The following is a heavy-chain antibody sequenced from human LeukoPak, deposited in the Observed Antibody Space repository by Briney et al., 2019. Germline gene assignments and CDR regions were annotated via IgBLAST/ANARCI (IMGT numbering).Heavy chain of an antibody. CDR3: ARGRMATKTNYFDY. CDR1: GGTFSSYA. Sequence: GASVKVSCKASGGTFSSYAISWVRQAPGQGLEWMGGIIPIFGTANYAQKFQGRVTITTDESTSTAYMELSSLRSEDTAVYYCARGRMATKTNYFDYWGQGTLVTVFS. D-gene: IGHD5-24*01. J-gene: IGHJ4*02. V-gene: IGHV1-69*05. CDR2: IIPIFGTA.